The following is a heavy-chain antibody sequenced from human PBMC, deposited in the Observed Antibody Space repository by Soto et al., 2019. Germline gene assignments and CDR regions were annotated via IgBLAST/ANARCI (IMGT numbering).Heavy chain of an antibody. J-gene: IGHJ6*02. CDR3: ARDQVDSSGYYSEENGMDV. V-gene: IGHV4-31*03. CDR1: GGSISSGGYY. CDR2: IYYSGST. D-gene: IGHD3-22*01. Sequence: SETLSLTCTVSGGSISSGGYYWSWIRQHPGKGLEWIGYIYYSGSTYYNPSLKSRVTISVDTSKNQFSLKLSSVTAADTAVYYCARDQVDSSGYYSEENGMDVWGQGTTVTVSS.